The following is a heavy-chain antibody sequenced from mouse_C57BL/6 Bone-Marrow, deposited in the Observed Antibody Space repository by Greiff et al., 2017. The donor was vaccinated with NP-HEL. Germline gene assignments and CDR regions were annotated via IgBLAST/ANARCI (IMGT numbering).Heavy chain of an antibody. CDR1: GYTFTSYW. Sequence: QVQLQQPGAELVKPGASVKLSCKASGYTFTSYWMHWVKQRPGPGLEWIGMIHPNSGSTNSNEKFKSKATLTVDKSSTTAYMQLSSLTSEDSAVYYCARWDGTDYWGQGTTLTVSS. CDR3: ARWDGTDY. CDR2: IHPNSGST. J-gene: IGHJ2*01. V-gene: IGHV1-64*01. D-gene: IGHD4-1*01.